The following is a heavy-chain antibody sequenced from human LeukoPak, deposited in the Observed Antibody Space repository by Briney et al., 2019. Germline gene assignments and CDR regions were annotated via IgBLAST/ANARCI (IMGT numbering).Heavy chain of an antibody. CDR2: IRYDGSNK. V-gene: IGHV3-30*02. Sequence: GGSLEFSCAASGFTFSSYAMPWFRQAPAKGLEWWAFIRYDGSNKYYADSVKGRFTISRDNSKNTLYLQVNSLRAEDTAVYYCAKDFEDDSSGFDYWGQGTLVTVSS. CDR3: AKDFEDDSSGFDY. J-gene: IGHJ4*02. CDR1: GFTFSSYA. D-gene: IGHD3-22*01.